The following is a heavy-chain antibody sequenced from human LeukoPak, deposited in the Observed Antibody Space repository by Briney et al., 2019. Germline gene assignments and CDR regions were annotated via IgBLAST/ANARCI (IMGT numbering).Heavy chain of an antibody. V-gene: IGHV3-66*01. CDR3: AGSYVSRSFDY. CDR1: GFTVSSNY. J-gene: IGHJ4*02. Sequence: PGGSLRLSCVASGFTVSSNYMNWVRQAPGKGLEWVSAIYSGGSTYYADSVKGRFTISRDSSKNTLYLQMNSLRAEDTAVYYCAGSYVSRSFDYWGQGTLVTVSS. D-gene: IGHD3-16*01. CDR2: IYSGGST.